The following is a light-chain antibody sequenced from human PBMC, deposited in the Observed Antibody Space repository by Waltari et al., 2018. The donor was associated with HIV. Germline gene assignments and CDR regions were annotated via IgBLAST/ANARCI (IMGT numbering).Light chain of an antibody. CDR1: SGDVGGYNY. V-gene: IGLV2-11*01. CDR3: CYYAGSYTLI. Sequence: QSALTQPRSVSGSPGQPVTISCTGSSGDVGGYNYVSWYQHHPGKAPRLMIYDVTKRPSVYPDLCSCSKCSNAASRTISGLQAEDAADYYCCYYAGSYTLIFGGGTQLTVL. J-gene: IGLJ2*01. CDR2: DVT.